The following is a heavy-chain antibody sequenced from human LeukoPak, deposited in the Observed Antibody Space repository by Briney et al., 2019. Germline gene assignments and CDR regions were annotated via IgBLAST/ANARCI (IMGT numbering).Heavy chain of an antibody. J-gene: IGHJ4*02. D-gene: IGHD6-13*01. V-gene: IGHV3-53*01. CDR3: ATGRTAGYY. CDR1: GFTVRDNY. Sequence: GGSLRLSCAASGFTVRDNYMSWVRQAPGKGLESVSVISNGGDTYYADSVKGRFTISRDNSKNTLYLQMNSLRAEDTAVYYCATGRTAGYYWGQGTLVTVSS. CDR2: ISNGGDT.